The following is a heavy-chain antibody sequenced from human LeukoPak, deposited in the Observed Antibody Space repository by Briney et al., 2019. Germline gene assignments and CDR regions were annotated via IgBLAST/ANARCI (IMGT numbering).Heavy chain of an antibody. CDR2: IWYDGSNK. CDR3: AREFGELYIDY. J-gene: IGHJ4*02. Sequence: PGGSLRLSCAASGFTFRNHGMHWIRQAPGKGLEWVAIIWYDGSNKYYAASVNGRFTISRDNSKNTLYLQMNSLRAEDTAVYYCAREFGELYIDYWGQGTLVTVSS. D-gene: IGHD3-10*01. CDR1: GFTFRNHG. V-gene: IGHV3-33*01.